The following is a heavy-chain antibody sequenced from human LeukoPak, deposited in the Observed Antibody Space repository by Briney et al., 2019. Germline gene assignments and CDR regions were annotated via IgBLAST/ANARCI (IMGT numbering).Heavy chain of an antibody. CDR3: AREAYYYGMDV. V-gene: IGHV4-31*11. Sequence: SETLSLTCAVYGGSFSGYYWSWIRQHPGKGLEWIGYIYYSGSTYYNPSLKSRVTISVDTSKNQFSLKLSSVTAADTAVYYCAREAYYYGMDVWGQGTTVTVSS. CDR1: GGSFSGYY. J-gene: IGHJ6*02. CDR2: IYYSGST.